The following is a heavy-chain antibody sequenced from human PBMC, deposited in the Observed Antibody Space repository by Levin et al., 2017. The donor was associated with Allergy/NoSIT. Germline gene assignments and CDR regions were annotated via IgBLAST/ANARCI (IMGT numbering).Heavy chain of an antibody. Sequence: ETLSLTCAASGLDFSRYWMHWVRQVPGKGLACVSFINSDGRGTTYADSVKGRFIISRDNAKNMVYLQMNSLRDEDTAVYYCTTGGSQHFDYWGQGTLVTVSS. V-gene: IGHV3-74*01. J-gene: IGHJ4*02. CDR2: INSDGRGT. CDR1: GLDFSRYW. D-gene: IGHD1-26*01. CDR3: TTGGSQHFDY.